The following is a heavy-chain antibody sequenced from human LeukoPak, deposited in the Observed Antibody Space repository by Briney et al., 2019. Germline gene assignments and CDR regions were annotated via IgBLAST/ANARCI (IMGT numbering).Heavy chain of an antibody. Sequence: GGSLRLSCAASGFTFDDYAMHWVRQAPGKGLECVSGIGWNSGGIVYADSVKGRFTISRDNAKNSLYLQMNSLGAEDTALYYCVKVTAAGFVDHWGQGTLVTVSS. CDR2: IGWNSGGI. CDR3: VKVTAAGFVDH. CDR1: GFTFDDYA. J-gene: IGHJ4*02. D-gene: IGHD6-13*01. V-gene: IGHV3-9*01.